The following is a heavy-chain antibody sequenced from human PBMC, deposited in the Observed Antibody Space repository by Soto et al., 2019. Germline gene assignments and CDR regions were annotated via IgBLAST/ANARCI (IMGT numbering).Heavy chain of an antibody. D-gene: IGHD5-12*01. CDR1: GDSFDSFT. CDR3: ARELGGYDYLYYYYYMDV. V-gene: IGHV1-69*08. CDR2: IVPVLGMA. J-gene: IGHJ6*03. Sequence: QVQLVQSGAEVARPGSSVRVSCKASGDSFDSFTFNWVRQAPGQGIEWMGRIVPVLGMANYAQKFQGRLTITADKSTSTAYMELRSLRSEDTAVYYCARELGGYDYLYYYYYMDVWGKGTTVTVSS.